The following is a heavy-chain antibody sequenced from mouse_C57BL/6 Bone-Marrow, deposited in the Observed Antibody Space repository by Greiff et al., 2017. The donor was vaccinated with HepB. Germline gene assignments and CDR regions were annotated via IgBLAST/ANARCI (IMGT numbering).Heavy chain of an antibody. CDR3: ARNGVQRGYFYY. V-gene: IGHV1-53*01. Sequence: QVLLQQPGPELVKPGASVKLSCKASGYNFTSSWLHWVKQRPAQGLEWIGNINPSNGGTNYNEKFKSKAKRTVDKSSSTAYIERSSLTSVDSAVYYCARNGVQRGYFYYWGQGTTDTV. CDR1: GYNFTSSW. D-gene: IGHD5-1*01. CDR2: INPSNGGT. J-gene: IGHJ2*01.